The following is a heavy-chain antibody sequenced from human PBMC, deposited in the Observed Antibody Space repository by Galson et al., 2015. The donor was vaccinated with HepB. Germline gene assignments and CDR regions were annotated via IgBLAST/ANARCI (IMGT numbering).Heavy chain of an antibody. J-gene: IGHJ4*02. Sequence: SLRLSCAASGFTFSSYGMHWVRQAPGKGLEWVAVISYDGSNRYYADSVKGRFTISRDNSKNTLYLQMNSLRAEDTAVYYCARARSGSYLFRYWGQGTLVAVSS. CDR2: ISYDGSNR. D-gene: IGHD1-26*01. CDR3: ARARSGSYLFRY. V-gene: IGHV3-30*03. CDR1: GFTFSSYG.